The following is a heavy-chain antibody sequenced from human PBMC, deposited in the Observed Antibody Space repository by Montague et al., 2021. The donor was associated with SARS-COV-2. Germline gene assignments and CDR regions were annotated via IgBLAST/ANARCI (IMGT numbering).Heavy chain of an antibody. CDR1: GGSISSSNYY. CDR3: ARDDIVLQGVTKGMDV. V-gene: IGHV4-39*07. Sequence: SETLSLTCTVSGGSISSSNYYWGWIRQPPGKGLEWIGNMYYSGSTYHNPSIKSRVTISIDTSKNQFSLKLSSVTAADTAVYYCARDDIVLQGVTKGMDVWGQGTTVTVSS. CDR2: MYYSGST. D-gene: IGHD3-10*01. J-gene: IGHJ6*02.